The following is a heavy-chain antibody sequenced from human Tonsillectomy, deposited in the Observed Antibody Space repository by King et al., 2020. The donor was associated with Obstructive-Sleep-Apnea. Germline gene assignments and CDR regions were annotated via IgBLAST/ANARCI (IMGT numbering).Heavy chain of an antibody. J-gene: IGHJ6*02. CDR2: MNPNSGNT. D-gene: IGHD1-26*01. CDR3: ARSSGSNYYYYGMDV. Sequence: VQLVESGAEVKKPGASVKVSCKASGYTFTSYDINWVRQATGQGLEWMGWMNPNSGNTGFAQKFQGRVTMTRNTSISTAHMELSSLRSEDTAVYYCARSSGSNYYYYGMDVWGQGTTVTVSS. CDR1: GYTFTSYD. V-gene: IGHV1-8*01.